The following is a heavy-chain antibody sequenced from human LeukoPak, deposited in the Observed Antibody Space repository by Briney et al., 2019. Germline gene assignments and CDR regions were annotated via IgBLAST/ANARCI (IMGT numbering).Heavy chain of an antibody. CDR3: ARLNCSGGSCYRYLVDYYYMDV. Sequence: GESLQISCKGSGYSFTSYWIGWVRQLPGKGLEWMGIIYPGDSDTRYSPSFQGQVTISADKSISTAYLQWSSLKASDTAMYYCARLNCSGGSCYRYLVDYYYMDVWGKGTTVTVSS. J-gene: IGHJ6*03. V-gene: IGHV5-51*01. CDR2: IYPGDSDT. CDR1: GYSFTSYW. D-gene: IGHD2-15*01.